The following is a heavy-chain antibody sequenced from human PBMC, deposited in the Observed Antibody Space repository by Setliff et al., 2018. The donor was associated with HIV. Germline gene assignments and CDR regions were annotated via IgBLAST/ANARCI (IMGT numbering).Heavy chain of an antibody. J-gene: IGHJ4*02. V-gene: IGHV4-39*01. CDR2: IYYTGRS. CDR3: ARAPYYDSSGPFDY. Sequence: SETLSLTCTVSGGSISSSDYYWGWIRQPPGKGLEWIGSIYYTGRSFHNPSLKSRITISVDTSKNQFSLKLSSVTAADTAVYYCARAPYYDSSGPFDYWGQGTLVTVSS. D-gene: IGHD3-22*01. CDR1: GGSISSSDYY.